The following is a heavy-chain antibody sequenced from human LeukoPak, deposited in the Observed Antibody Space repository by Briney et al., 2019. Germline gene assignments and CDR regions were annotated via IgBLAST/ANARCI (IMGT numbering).Heavy chain of an antibody. V-gene: IGHV3-66*01. CDR2: IYSGGST. Sequence: AGGSLRLSCAASGFTVSSNYMSWVRQAPGKGLEWVSIIYSGGSTDYADSVKGRFTISRDTSKNTLYLQMNSLRAEDTAVYYCARDIVGRRSSGWYVTDYWGQGTLVTVSS. CDR3: ARDIVGRRSSGWYVTDY. J-gene: IGHJ4*02. D-gene: IGHD6-19*01. CDR1: GFTVSSNY.